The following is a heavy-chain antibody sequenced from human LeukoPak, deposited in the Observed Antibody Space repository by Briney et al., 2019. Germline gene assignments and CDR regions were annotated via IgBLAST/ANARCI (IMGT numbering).Heavy chain of an antibody. V-gene: IGHV4-59*01. J-gene: IGHJ2*01. CDR1: GGSISSYY. CDR3: ARDATRPKAPGVAAAAYWYFDL. Sequence: SETLSLTCTVSGGSISSYYWSWIRQPPGKGLEWIGYIYYSGSTNYNPSLKSRVTISVDTSKNQFSLKLSSVTAADTAVYYCARDATRPKAPGVAAAAYWYFDLWGRGTLVTVSS. D-gene: IGHD6-13*01. CDR2: IYYSGST.